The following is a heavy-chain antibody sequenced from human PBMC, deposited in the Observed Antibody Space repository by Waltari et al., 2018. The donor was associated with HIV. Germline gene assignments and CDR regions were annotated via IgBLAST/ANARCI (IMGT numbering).Heavy chain of an antibody. CDR1: GYSISSGYY. J-gene: IGHJ6*02. D-gene: IGHD6-13*01. CDR3: ARAADDYYYGMDV. V-gene: IGHV4-38-2*01. Sequence: QVQLQESGPGLVKPSETLSLTCAVSGYSISSGYYWGWIRQPPGKGLEWIGSNYHSGSTYYNQYLKSRVTISGDTSKNQFSLKLSSVTAADTAVYYCARAADDYYYGMDVWGQGTTVTVSS. CDR2: NYHSGST.